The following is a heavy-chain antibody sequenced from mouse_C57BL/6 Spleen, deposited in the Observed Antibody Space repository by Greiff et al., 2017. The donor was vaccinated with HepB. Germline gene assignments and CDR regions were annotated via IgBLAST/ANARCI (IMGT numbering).Heavy chain of an antibody. CDR3: ARYDGAMDY. CDR1: GYAFSSYW. CDR2: IYPGDGDT. J-gene: IGHJ4*01. V-gene: IGHV1-80*01. D-gene: IGHD2-14*01. Sequence: VQLQQSGAELVKPGASVKISCKASGYAFSSYWMYWVKQRPGKGLEWIGQIYPGDGDTNYNGKFKGKATLTADKSSSTAYMQLSSLTSEDSAVYFCARYDGAMDYWGQGTSVTVSS.